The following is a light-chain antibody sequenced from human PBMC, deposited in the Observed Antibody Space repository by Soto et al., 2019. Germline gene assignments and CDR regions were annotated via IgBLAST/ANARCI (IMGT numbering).Light chain of an antibody. CDR1: QSVSSSF. J-gene: IGKJ4*01. Sequence: EIVLTQSPGTLSLSPGERATLSCRASQSVSSSFLAWYQQKPSQAPRLLIYAASSRATGIPDRFSGSGSGTDFTLTISRLQPEDVAVYYCQQYGSSPLTFGGGTKVEIK. CDR3: QQYGSSPLT. CDR2: AAS. V-gene: IGKV3-20*01.